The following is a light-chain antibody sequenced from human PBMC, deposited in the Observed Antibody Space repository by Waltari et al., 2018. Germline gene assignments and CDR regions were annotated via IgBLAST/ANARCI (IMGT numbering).Light chain of an antibody. CDR1: SSDIGRYYY. CDR2: DVN. J-gene: IGLJ1*01. CDR3: SAYTTTSTYV. Sequence: QSALTQPASVSGSPGQSITISCTGTSSDIGRYYYVSWYQHQPGKAPKLMLFDVNERPSGVSNRFSGSKSGNAASLTISGLQAEDEAHYYCSAYTTTSTYVFGTGTKVTVL. V-gene: IGLV2-14*03.